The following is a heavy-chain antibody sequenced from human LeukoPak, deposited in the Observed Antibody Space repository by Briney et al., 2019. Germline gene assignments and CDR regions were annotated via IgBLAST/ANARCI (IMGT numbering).Heavy chain of an antibody. CDR2: ISWNSGSI. Sequence: GGSLRLSCAASGFTFDDYAMHWVRQAPGKGLEWVSGISWNSGSIGYADSVKGRFTISRDNAKNSLYLQMNSLRAEDTALYYCAKAQLASNCFDYWGQGTLVTVSS. V-gene: IGHV3-9*01. D-gene: IGHD2-2*01. J-gene: IGHJ4*02. CDR1: GFTFDDYA. CDR3: AKAQLASNCFDY.